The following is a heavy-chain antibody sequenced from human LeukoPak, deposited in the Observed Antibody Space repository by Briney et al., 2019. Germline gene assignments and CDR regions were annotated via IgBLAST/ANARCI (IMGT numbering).Heavy chain of an antibody. CDR3: ASPGIKRDDAFDI. V-gene: IGHV5-51*01. CDR1: AYRFTGYW. J-gene: IGHJ3*02. D-gene: IGHD3-10*01. Sequence: GESLKISCKGSAYRFTGYWIGWVRQMPGKGLEWMGIIYPADSDTRYSPSFQGQVTISADKSISTAYLQWSSLKASDTAMYYCASPGIKRDDAFDIWGQGTMVTVSS. CDR2: IYPADSDT.